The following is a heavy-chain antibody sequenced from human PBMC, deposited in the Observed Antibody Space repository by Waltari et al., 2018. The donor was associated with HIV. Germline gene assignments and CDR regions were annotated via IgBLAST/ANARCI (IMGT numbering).Heavy chain of an antibody. D-gene: IGHD3-10*01. CDR2: IYYSGST. V-gene: IGHV4-39*01. CDR3: ARQKLWFGELSWFDP. J-gene: IGHJ5*02. Sequence: QLQLQESGPGLVKPSETLSLTCTVSGGSISSSSYYWGWIRQPPGKGLEWIGSIYYSGSTYYNPSLKSRVTISVDTSKNQFSLKLSSVTAADTAVYYCARQKLWFGELSWFDPWGQGTLVTVSS. CDR1: GGSISSSSYY.